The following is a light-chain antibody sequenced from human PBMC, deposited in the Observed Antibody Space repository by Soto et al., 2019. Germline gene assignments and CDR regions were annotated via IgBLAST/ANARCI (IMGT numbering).Light chain of an antibody. V-gene: IGKV1-33*01. CDR3: QQYYGLPPLT. J-gene: IGKJ5*01. CDR1: QNITKH. Sequence: DLQMTQSPSSLSASIGDRVTITCQASQNITKHLSWYQQKPGKAPHLLIYHAYKLEKGVTSRFSGSGSGTDFSFIITSLQREDLAKYYCQQYYGLPPLTFGQGTRLEIK. CDR2: HAY.